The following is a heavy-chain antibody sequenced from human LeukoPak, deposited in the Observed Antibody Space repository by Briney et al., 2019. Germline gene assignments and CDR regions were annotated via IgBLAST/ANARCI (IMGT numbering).Heavy chain of an antibody. J-gene: IGHJ4*02. CDR2: ISYDGSNK. CDR3: ARDQAAANDY. CDR1: GFTFSSYA. Sequence: GGSLRLSCAASGFTFSSYAMHWVRQAPGKRLEWVAVISYDGSNKYYADSVKGRFTISRDNSKNTLYLQMNSLRAEDTAVYYCARDQAAANDYWGQGTLVTVSS. V-gene: IGHV3-30-3*01. D-gene: IGHD6-13*01.